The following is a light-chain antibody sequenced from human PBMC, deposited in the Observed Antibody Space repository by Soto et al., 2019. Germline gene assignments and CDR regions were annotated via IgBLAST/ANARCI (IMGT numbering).Light chain of an antibody. CDR2: EVT. CDR1: TSDVGI. CDR3: CSFGGSGYV. J-gene: IGLJ1*01. Sequence: QSVLTHPASVSWSPGQSITISCPGTTSDVGIVSWYQHHPGKAPKLMIHEVTKRPSGVSDRFSGSKSGNSASLTISGLQAEDEADYFCCSFGGSGYVFGTGTKVTVL. V-gene: IGLV2-23*02.